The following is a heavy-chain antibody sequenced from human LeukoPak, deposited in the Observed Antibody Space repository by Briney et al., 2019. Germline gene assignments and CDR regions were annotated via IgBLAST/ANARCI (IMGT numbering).Heavy chain of an antibody. CDR3: ARDPISVAGLPFDY. V-gene: IGHV6-1*01. J-gene: IGHJ4*02. D-gene: IGHD6-19*01. CDR2: TYYRSKWYN. Sequence: SQTLSLTCAISGDSVSSNSAAWNWIRQSPSRGLEWLGRTYYRSKWYNDYAVSVNSRITINTDKSKHQFSPQLNSVTPEDYALYYCARDPISVAGLPFDYWGQGTLVSVSS. CDR1: GDSVSSNSAA.